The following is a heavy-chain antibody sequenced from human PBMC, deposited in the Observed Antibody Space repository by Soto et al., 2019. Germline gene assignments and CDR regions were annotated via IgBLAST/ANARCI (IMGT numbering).Heavy chain of an antibody. J-gene: IGHJ4*02. CDR1: GFTFSSYS. D-gene: IGHD3-3*01. CDR3: ARAGYRSVDY. CDR2: ISSSGSTI. V-gene: IGHV3-48*02. Sequence: EVQLVESGGGLVQPGGSLRLSCAASGFTFSSYSMNWVRQAPGKGLEWVSYISSSGSTIYYADSVRGRFTISRDNAKNSLYLHMNSLRDEHTAVYYCARAGYRSVDYWGQGTLVTVSS.